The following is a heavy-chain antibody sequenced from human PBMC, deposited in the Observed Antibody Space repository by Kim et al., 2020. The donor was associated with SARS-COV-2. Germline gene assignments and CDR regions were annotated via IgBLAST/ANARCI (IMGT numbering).Heavy chain of an antibody. J-gene: IGHJ6*02. CDR3: ARDLTVTTGDGMDV. D-gene: IGHD4-17*01. Sequence: SETLSLTCTVSGGSISSYYWSWIRQPPGKGLEWIGYIYYSGSTNYNPSLKSRVTISVDTSKNQFSLKLSSVTAADTAVYYCARDLTVTTGDGMDVWGQGTTVTVSS. V-gene: IGHV4-59*13. CDR2: IYYSGST. CDR1: GGSISSYY.